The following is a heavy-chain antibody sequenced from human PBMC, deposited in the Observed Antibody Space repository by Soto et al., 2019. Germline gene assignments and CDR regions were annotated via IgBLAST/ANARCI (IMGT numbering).Heavy chain of an antibody. V-gene: IGHV4-39*01. D-gene: IGHD6-13*01. CDR3: ARREGARIGSSWYPYYFDY. CDR1: GGSISSSSYY. Sequence: SETLSLTCTVSGGSISSSSYYWGWIRQPPGKGLEWIGSIYYSGSTYYNPSLKSRVTISVDTSKNQFSLKLSSVTAADTAVYYCARREGARIGSSWYPYYFDYWGQGTLVTVSS. J-gene: IGHJ4*02. CDR2: IYYSGST.